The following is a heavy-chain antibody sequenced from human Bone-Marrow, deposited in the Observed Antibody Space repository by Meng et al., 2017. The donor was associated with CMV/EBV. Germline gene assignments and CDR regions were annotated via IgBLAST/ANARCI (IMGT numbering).Heavy chain of an antibody. CDR2: IRSKANSYAT. J-gene: IGHJ4*02. CDR3: TLTTEDY. CDR1: GFTFSGSA. V-gene: IGHV3-73*01. D-gene: IGHD4-11*01. Sequence: GESLKISCAASGFTFSGSAIHWVRQASGKGLEWVGRIRSKANSYATAYAASVKGRFTISRDDSKNTAYLQMNSLKTEDTAVYYCTLTTEDYWGQGTLVTVSS.